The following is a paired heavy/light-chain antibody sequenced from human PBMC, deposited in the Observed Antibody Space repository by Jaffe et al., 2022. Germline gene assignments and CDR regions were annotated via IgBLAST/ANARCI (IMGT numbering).Light chain of an antibody. CDR1: SLRSYY. CDR2: GKN. Sequence: SSELTQDPAVSVALGQTVRITCQGDSLRSYYASWYQQKPGQAPVLVIYGKNNRPSGIPDRFSGSSSGNTASLTITGAQAEDEADYYCNSRDSSGNEGVFGGGTKLTVL. CDR3: NSRDSSGNEGV. V-gene: IGLV3-19*01. J-gene: IGLJ2*01.
Heavy chain of an antibody. CDR2: INPSGGST. CDR3: ARDAYSSWYYYNNRPPGYYFDY. Sequence: QVQLVQSGAEVKKPGASVKVSCKASGYTFTSYYMHWVRQAPGQGLEWMGIINPSGGSTSYAQKFQGRVTMTRDTSTSTVYMELSSLRSEDTAVYYCARDAYSSWYYYNNRPPGYYFDYWGQGTLVTVSS. J-gene: IGHJ4*02. V-gene: IGHV1-46*01. CDR1: GYTFTSYY. D-gene: IGHD6-13*01.